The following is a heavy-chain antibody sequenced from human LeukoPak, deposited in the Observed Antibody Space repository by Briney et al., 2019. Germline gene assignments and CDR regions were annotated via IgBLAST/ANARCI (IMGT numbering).Heavy chain of an antibody. D-gene: IGHD3-10*01. CDR3: AKGAEAEIGYYFDN. V-gene: IGHV3-23*01. CDR2: ISFGGGGT. CDR1: GFTFSTYE. Sequence: GGSLRLSCAASGFTFSTYEMSWVRQAPGKGLEWVSAISFGGGGTYYADSVKGRFTISRDNSKNTVYLEVHSLRAEDTALYYCAKGAEAEIGYYFDNWGQGTLVTVSS. J-gene: IGHJ4*02.